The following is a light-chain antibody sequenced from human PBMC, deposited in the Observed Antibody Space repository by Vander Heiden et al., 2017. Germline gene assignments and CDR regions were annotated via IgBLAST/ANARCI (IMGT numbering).Light chain of an antibody. J-gene: IGKJ2*01. CDR1: HSINSY. V-gene: IGKV1-39*01. CDR3: QQSHTTPHT. CDR2: GAS. Sequence: DIQMTQSPSSLSASVGDRVTLTCPARHSINSYLNWYLQKPGQAPKLLIYGASSWETGVPGRFSGSGSGTDFTLTISSLQPEDFAIYYCQQSHTTPHTFGQGTKLETK.